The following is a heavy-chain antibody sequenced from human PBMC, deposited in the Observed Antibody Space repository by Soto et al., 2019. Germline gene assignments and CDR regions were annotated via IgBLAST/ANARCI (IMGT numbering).Heavy chain of an antibody. Sequence: PGGLLRLPKTASGVTFRDHAVSWILKETGKGLEWVSYIISSSSTIYYADSVKGRFTISRDNAKSSLYLQMNSLRAEDTAVYYCAREGSSGWNGLSCFDPWCQGTLVTVSS. D-gene: IGHD6-19*01. CDR3: AREGSSGWNGLSCFDP. V-gene: IGHV3-48*01. J-gene: IGHJ5*02. CDR1: GVTFRDHA. CDR2: IISSSSTI.